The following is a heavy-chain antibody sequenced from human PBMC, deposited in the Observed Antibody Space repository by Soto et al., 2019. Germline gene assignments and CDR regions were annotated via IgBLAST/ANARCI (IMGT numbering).Heavy chain of an antibody. V-gene: IGHV3-30-3*01. CDR1: GFTFSSYA. CDR3: ARDKYDCSSTSCVSYGMDV. J-gene: IGHJ6*02. Sequence: QVQLVESGGGVVQPGRSLRLSCAASGFTFSSYAMHWVRQAPSKGLEWVAVISYDGSNKYYADSVKGRFTISRDNSKNTLYLQMNSLRAEVTAVYYCARDKYDCSSTSCVSYGMDVWGQGPTVTVSS. D-gene: IGHD2-2*01. CDR2: ISYDGSNK.